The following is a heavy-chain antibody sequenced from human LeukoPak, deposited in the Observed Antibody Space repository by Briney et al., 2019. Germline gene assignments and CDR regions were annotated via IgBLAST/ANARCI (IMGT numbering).Heavy chain of an antibody. J-gene: IGHJ5*02. CDR2: IIPIFGTA. CDR3: ARTFSGSYWFDWFDP. D-gene: IGHD1-26*01. Sequence: ASVKVSCKASGGTFSNYAISWVRQTPGRGLEWMGGIIPIFGTANYAQKFQGRVTITTDESTSTVYMELSSLRSEDTAVYYCARTFSGSYWFDWFDPWGQGTLVTVSS. V-gene: IGHV1-69*05. CDR1: GGTFSNYA.